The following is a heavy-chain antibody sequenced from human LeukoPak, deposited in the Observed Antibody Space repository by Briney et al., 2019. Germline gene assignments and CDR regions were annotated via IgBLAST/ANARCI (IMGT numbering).Heavy chain of an antibody. CDR3: ARDELARFRLGRSVSAGY. V-gene: IGHV1-18*04. Sequence: ASVKVSCKASGYTFTSYGISWVRQAPGQGLEWMGWISAYNGNTNYAQKLQGRVTMTTDTSTSTAYMELRSLRSDDTAVYYCARDELARFRLGRSVSAGYWGQGTLVTVSS. D-gene: IGHD1-1*01. J-gene: IGHJ4*02. CDR2: ISAYNGNT. CDR1: GYTFTSYG.